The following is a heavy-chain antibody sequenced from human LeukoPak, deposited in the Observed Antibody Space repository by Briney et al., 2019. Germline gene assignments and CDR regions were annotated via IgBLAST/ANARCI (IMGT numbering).Heavy chain of an antibody. V-gene: IGHV4-61*02. CDR1: GDSISSGGYS. D-gene: IGHD2-8*01. J-gene: IGHJ5*02. Sequence: PSETLSLTCTVSGDSISSGGYSWNWIRQPAGKGLEWIGRISGSGSTSYNPSLKSRVTISADTSKSQFSLKLSSVTAADTAVYYCAREEVIFYEGNWFDPWGQGTLVTVSS. CDR3: AREEVIFYEGNWFDP. CDR2: ISGSGST.